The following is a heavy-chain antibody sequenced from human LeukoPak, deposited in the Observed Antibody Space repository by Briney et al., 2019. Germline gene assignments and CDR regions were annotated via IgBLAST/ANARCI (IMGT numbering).Heavy chain of an antibody. CDR1: GYTFTGYY. D-gene: IGHD5-12*01. CDR3: ARGDPVTTTRNWFDP. J-gene: IGHJ5*02. Sequence: GASVKVSCKASGYTFTGYYMHWVRQAPGQGLEWMGWINPNSGGTNYAQKFQGRVTMTTDTSTSTAYMELRSLRSDDTAVYYCARGDPVTTTRNWFDPWGQGTLVTVSS. V-gene: IGHV1-2*02. CDR2: INPNSGGT.